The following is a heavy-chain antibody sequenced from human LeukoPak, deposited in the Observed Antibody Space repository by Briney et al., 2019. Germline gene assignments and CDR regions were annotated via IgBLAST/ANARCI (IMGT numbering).Heavy chain of an antibody. CDR2: ISSSSSYI. CDR1: GFTFSSYS. Sequence: PGGSLRLSCAASGFTFSSYSMNWVRQAPGKGLEWVSSISSSSSYIYYADSVKGRFTISRDNAKNSLYLQMNSLKAEDTAVYYCAREGGAYRFDPWGQGTLVTVSS. D-gene: IGHD1-26*01. V-gene: IGHV3-21*01. J-gene: IGHJ5*02. CDR3: AREGGAYRFDP.